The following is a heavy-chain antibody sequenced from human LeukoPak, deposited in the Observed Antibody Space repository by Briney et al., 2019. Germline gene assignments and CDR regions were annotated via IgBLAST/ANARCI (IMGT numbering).Heavy chain of an antibody. CDR2: IIPIFGTA. J-gene: IGHJ4*02. CDR1: GGTFSSYA. CDR3: ARTEGTYYYDSSGYYGYFDY. D-gene: IGHD3-22*01. V-gene: IGHV1-69*01. Sequence: SEKVSXKASGGTFSSYAISWVRQAPGQGLEWMGGIIPIFGTANYAQKFQGRVTITADESTSTAYMELSSLRSEDTAVYYCARTEGTYYYDSSGYYGYFDYWGQGTLVTVSS.